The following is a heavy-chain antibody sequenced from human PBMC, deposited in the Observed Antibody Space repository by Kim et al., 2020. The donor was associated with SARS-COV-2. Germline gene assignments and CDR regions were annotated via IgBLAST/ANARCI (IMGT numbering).Heavy chain of an antibody. CDR2: IYPGDSDI. Sequence: GESLKISCKGSGYNFANYWIAWVRQMPGKGLEWMGFIYPGDSDIRYSPSFQGQVTISADKSISTAYLQWNNLKASDTAMYYCARQLVGSNWFDPWGQGTLVTVSS. V-gene: IGHV5-51*01. CDR1: GYNFANYW. CDR3: ARQLVGSNWFDP. J-gene: IGHJ5*02. D-gene: IGHD6-6*01.